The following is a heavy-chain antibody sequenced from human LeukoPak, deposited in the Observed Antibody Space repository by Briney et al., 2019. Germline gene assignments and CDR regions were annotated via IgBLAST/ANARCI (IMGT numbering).Heavy chain of an antibody. D-gene: IGHD6-6*01. CDR1: GGSISSSSYY. J-gene: IGHJ5*02. CDR2: IYYSGST. V-gene: IGHV4-39*01. Sequence: SETLSLTCTVSGGSISSSSYYWGWIRQPPGKGLEWIGSIYYSGSTYYNPSLKSRVTISVDTSKNQFSLKLSSVTAADTAVYYCARPITDSSSSTWFDLWGQGTLVTVSS. CDR3: ARPITDSSSSTWFDL.